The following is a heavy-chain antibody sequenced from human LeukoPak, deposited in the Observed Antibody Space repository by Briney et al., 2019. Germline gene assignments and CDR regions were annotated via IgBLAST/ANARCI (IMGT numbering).Heavy chain of an antibody. J-gene: IGHJ4*02. V-gene: IGHV4-61*02. D-gene: IGHD5-24*01. CDR3: ATTVEMATTRQDY. CDR2: IYTSGST. Sequence: SQTLSLTCTVSGGSISSGSYYWSWIRQPAGKGLEWIGRIYTSGSTNYNPSLKSRVTISVDTSKNQFSLKLSSVTAADTAVYYCATTVEMATTRQDYWGQGTLVTVSS. CDR1: GGSISSGSYY.